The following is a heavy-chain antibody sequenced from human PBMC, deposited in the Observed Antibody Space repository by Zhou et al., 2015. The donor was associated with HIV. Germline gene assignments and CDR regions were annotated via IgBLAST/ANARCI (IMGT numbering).Heavy chain of an antibody. CDR1: GGTFSSYA. J-gene: IGHJ4*02. Sequence: QVQLVQSGAEVKKPGSSVKVSCKASGGTFSSYAISWVRQAPGQGLEWMGGIIPIFGTANYAQKFQGRVTITADESTSTAYMELSSLRSEDTAVYYCASKSRNYDFWSGSSFDYWGQGTLVTVSS. CDR2: IIPIFGTA. D-gene: IGHD3-3*01. V-gene: IGHV1-69*01. CDR3: ASKSRNYDFWSGSSFDY.